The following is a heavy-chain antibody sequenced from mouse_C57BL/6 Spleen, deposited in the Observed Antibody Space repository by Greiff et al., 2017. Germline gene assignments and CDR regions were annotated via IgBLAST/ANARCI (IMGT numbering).Heavy chain of an antibody. V-gene: IGHV1-69*01. CDR3: ARLDYDNY. CDR1: GYTFTSYW. D-gene: IGHD2-4*01. J-gene: IGHJ2*01. CDR2: IDPSDSYT. Sequence: VQLQQPGAELVMPGASVKLSCKASGYTFTSYWMHWVKQRPGQGLEWIGAIDPSDSYTNYNQKFKGKSTLTVDKSSSTAYMQLSSLTSEDSAVYSCARLDYDNYWGQGTTLTVSA.